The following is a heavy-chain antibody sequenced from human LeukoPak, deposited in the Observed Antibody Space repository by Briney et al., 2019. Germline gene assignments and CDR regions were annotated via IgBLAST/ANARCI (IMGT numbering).Heavy chain of an antibody. CDR2: IYYSGST. CDR3: AREVPIYGISDY. V-gene: IGHV4-59*12. Sequence: SETLSLTCTVSGGSISSYYWSWIRQPPGKGLEWIGYIYYSGSTNYSPSLKSRVTISVDTSKNQFSLKLSSVTAADTAVYYCAREVPIYGISDYWGQGTLVTVSS. CDR1: GGSISSYY. D-gene: IGHD3-3*01. J-gene: IGHJ4*02.